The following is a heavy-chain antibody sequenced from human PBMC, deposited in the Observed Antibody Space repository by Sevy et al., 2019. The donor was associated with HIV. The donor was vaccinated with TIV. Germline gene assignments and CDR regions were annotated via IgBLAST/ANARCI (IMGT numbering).Heavy chain of an antibody. CDR3: ARGPLRYCSSTSCYEGDYYYYGMDV. Sequence: GGSLRLSCAASGFTFSNYGIHWVRQAPGKGLEWVAVTWYDGNNKNYTDSVKGRFTISRDNSKKTTYLQVNSLRAEDTAVYYCARGPLRYCSSTSCYEGDYYYYGMDVWGQGTTVTVSS. D-gene: IGHD2-2*01. V-gene: IGHV3-33*01. CDR2: TWYDGNNK. CDR1: GFTFSNYG. J-gene: IGHJ6*02.